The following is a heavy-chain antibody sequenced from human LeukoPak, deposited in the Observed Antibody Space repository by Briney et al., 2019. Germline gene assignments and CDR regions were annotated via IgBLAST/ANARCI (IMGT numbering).Heavy chain of an antibody. CDR1: GFTFSSYA. CDR2: ISYDGSNK. Sequence: GGSLRLSCAASGFTFSSYAMHWVRQAPGKGLEWVAVISYDGSNKYYADSVKGRFTISRDNSKNTLYLQMNSLRAEDTAVYYCARAPHYYDSSGYFYWGREPWSPSPQ. J-gene: IGHJ4*02. D-gene: IGHD3-22*01. CDR3: ARAPHYYDSSGYFY. V-gene: IGHV3-30-3*01.